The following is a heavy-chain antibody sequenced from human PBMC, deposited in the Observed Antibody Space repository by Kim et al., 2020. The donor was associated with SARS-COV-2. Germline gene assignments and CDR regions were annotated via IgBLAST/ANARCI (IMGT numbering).Heavy chain of an antibody. D-gene: IGHD6-13*01. J-gene: IGHJ6*02. CDR3: ARDEIAAAGLSYYYGMDV. V-gene: IGHV3-11*06. Sequence: KGRFTISRDNAKNSLYLQMNRLRAEDTAVYYCARDEIAAAGLSYYYGMDVWGQGTTVTVSS.